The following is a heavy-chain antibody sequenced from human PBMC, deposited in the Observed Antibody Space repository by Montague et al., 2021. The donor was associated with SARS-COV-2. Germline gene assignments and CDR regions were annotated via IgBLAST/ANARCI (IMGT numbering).Heavy chain of an antibody. Sequence: SETLSLTCAGYGGCFSGYYGSWIRQPPGKGLEWIGEINHSGSTNYNPSLKSRVTISVDTSKNQFSLKLSSVTAADTAVYYCARVRYYGSGTSLGMDVWGQGTTVTVSS. CDR2: INHSGST. CDR1: GGCFSGYY. CDR3: ARVRYYGSGTSLGMDV. J-gene: IGHJ6*02. D-gene: IGHD3-10*01. V-gene: IGHV4-34*01.